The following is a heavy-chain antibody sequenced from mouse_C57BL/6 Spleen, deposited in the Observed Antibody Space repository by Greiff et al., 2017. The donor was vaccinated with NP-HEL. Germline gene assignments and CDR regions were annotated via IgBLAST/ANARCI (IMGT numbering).Heavy chain of an antibody. CDR2: IYPGDGDT. J-gene: IGHJ2*01. Sequence: QVQLKESGAELVKPGASVKISCKASGYAFSSYWMNWVKQRPGKGLEWIGQIYPGDGDTNYNGKFKGKATLTADQSSSTAYMQLSSLTSEYSAVYFCAREAIYYYGHFDYWGQGTTLTVSS. D-gene: IGHD1-1*01. V-gene: IGHV1-80*01. CDR3: AREAIYYYGHFDY. CDR1: GYAFSSYW.